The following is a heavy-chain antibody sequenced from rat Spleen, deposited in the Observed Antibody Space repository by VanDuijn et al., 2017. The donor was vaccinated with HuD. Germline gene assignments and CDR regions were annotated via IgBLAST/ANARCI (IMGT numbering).Heavy chain of an antibody. J-gene: IGHJ3*01. CDR3: TRHEPNWFVY. CDR2: ISYYGTTA. Sequence: EVQLVESGGGLVQPRGSVKLSCAASGFTFSNYGMAWVRQAPTKGLEWVATISYYGTTAHYRDSVKGRFTISRDIAKSTLYLQMDSLRFENTATYYCTRHEPNWFVYWGQGTLVTVSS. V-gene: IGHV5-29*01. CDR1: GFTFSNYG.